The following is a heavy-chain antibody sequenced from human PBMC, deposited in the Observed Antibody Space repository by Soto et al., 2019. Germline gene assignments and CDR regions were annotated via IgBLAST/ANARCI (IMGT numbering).Heavy chain of an antibody. CDR3: AKGYSGYLTY. Sequence: XXSLRLSCAASGFTFSSYGMHWVRQAPGKGLEWVAVISYDGSNKYYADSVKGRFTISRDNSKNTLYLQMNSLRAEDTAVYYCAKGYSGYLTYWGQGTLVTVSS. CDR1: GFTFSSYG. D-gene: IGHD5-12*01. CDR2: ISYDGSNK. J-gene: IGHJ4*02. V-gene: IGHV3-30*18.